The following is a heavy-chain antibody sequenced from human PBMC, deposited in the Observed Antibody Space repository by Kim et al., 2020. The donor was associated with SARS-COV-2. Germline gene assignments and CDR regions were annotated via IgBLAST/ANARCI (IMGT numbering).Heavy chain of an antibody. CDR3: ARARLSSIAARPVALRPDY. V-gene: IGHV3-11*06. Sequence: GRFTISRDNAKNSLYLQMNSLRAEDTAVYYCARARLSSIAARPVALRPDYWGQGTLVTVSS. D-gene: IGHD6-6*01. J-gene: IGHJ4*02.